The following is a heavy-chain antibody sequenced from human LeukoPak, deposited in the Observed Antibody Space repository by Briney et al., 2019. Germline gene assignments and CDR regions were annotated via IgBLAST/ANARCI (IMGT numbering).Heavy chain of an antibody. CDR2: INPNSGGT. CDR3: AKSPEQQLVWRGWFDP. CDR1: GYTFTGYY. J-gene: IGHJ5*02. D-gene: IGHD6-13*01. V-gene: IGHV1-2*02. Sequence: ASVKVSCQASGYTFTGYYMHWVRQAPGQGLEWMGWINPNSGGTNYAQKFQGRVTMTRDTSISTAYMELSRLRSDDTAVYYCAKSPEQQLVWRGWFDPWGQGTLVTVSS.